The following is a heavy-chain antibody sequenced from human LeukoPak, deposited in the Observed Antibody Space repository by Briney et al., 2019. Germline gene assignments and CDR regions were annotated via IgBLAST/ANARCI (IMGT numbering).Heavy chain of an antibody. J-gene: IGHJ6*03. V-gene: IGHV1-2*02. CDR3: ARFPIPYYYYYMDV. CDR2: INPNSGGT. Sequence: ASVKVSCKASGYTFTGYYMHWVRQAPGQGLEWMVWINPNSGGTNYAQKFQGRVTMTTDKSTSTAYMELRSLRSDDTAVYYCARFPIPYYYYYMDVWGKGTTVTVSS. CDR1: GYTFTGYY.